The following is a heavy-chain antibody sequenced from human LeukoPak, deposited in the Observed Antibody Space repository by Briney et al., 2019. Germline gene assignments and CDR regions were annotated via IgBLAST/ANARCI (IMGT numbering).Heavy chain of an antibody. CDR2: IYTSGST. CDR3: ARENYQQLVHPFDY. CDR1: GGSISSYY. Sequence: SETLSLTCTVSGGSISSYYWSWIRQPAGKGLEWIGRIYTSGSTNYNPSLKSRVTMSVDTSKNQFSLKLSSVTAADTAVYYCARENYQQLVHPFDYWGQGTLVTVSS. D-gene: IGHD6-13*01. J-gene: IGHJ4*02. V-gene: IGHV4-4*07.